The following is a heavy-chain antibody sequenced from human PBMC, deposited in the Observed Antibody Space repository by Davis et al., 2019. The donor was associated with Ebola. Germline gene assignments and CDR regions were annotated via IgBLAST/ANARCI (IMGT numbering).Heavy chain of an antibody. J-gene: IGHJ3*02. Sequence: PGGSLRLSCAASGFTFSSYTMNWVRQAPGKGLEWVSYIGTRGDPTVYADSVKGRFTVSRDDANNSLSLLMNSLRDEDTAIYYCVTDYLFALDIWGQGTMVTVSS. V-gene: IGHV3-48*02. CDR2: IGTRGDPT. CDR3: VTDYLFALDI. CDR1: GFTFSSYT.